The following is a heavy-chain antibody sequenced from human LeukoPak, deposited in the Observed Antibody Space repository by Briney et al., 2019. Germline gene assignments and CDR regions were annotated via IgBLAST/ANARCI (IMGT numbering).Heavy chain of an antibody. V-gene: IGHV4-39*01. CDR3: ALSLWFGEFQNWFDP. Sequence: PSETLSLTCTVSGGSVSSSSFYWGWIRQPPGKGLEWIGSIYYSGNTYYNPSLKSRVTISVDTSKNQFSLKLSSVTAADTAVYYCALSLWFGEFQNWFDPWGQGTLVTISS. CDR1: GGSVSSSSFY. D-gene: IGHD3-10*01. CDR2: IYYSGNT. J-gene: IGHJ5*02.